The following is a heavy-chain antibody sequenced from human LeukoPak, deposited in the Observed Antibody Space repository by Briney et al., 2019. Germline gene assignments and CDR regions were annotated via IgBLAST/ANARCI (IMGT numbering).Heavy chain of an antibody. V-gene: IGHV3-30*02. CDR3: VKDRQYYETSGYYSDAFDF. CDR2: IRFDGSKK. J-gene: IGHJ3*01. D-gene: IGHD3-22*01. Sequence: GGSLRLSCTASGFTFISHAMHWVRQAPGKGLEWVAFIRFDGSKKYCAESVKGRFTISRDNSKSTLSLQMTSLRAEDTAVYYCVKDRQYYETSGYYSDAFDFWGQGTMVSVSS. CDR1: GFTFISHA.